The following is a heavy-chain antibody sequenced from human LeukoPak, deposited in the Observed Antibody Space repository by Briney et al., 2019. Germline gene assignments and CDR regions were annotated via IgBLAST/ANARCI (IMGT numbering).Heavy chain of an antibody. CDR1: GGSISSGGYY. V-gene: IGHV4-61*08. Sequence: TSSETLSLTCTVSGGSISSGGYYWSWIRQHPGKGLEWIGYIYYSGSTNYNPSLKSRVTISVDTSKNQFSLKLSSVTAADTAVYYCARAKYYYDSSGYPLYYYYGMDVWGQGTTVTVSS. CDR3: ARAKYYYDSSGYPLYYYYGMDV. J-gene: IGHJ6*02. CDR2: IYYSGST. D-gene: IGHD3-22*01.